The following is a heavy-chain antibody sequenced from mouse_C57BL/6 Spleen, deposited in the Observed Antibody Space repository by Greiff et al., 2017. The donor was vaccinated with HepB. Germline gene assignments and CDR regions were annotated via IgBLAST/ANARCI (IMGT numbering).Heavy chain of an antibody. CDR1: GFTFSDHG. CDR2: ISSGSSNI. V-gene: IGHV5-17*01. CDR3: ARELLRSYAMDY. J-gene: IGHJ4*01. Sequence: EVKLVESGGGLVKPGGSLKLSCAASGFTFSDHGMHWVRQAPEKGLEWVAYISSGSSNIYYADTVKGRFIISRDNAKNTLFLQMTSLRSEDTAMYYCARELLRSYAMDYWGQGPSVTVSS. D-gene: IGHD1-1*01.